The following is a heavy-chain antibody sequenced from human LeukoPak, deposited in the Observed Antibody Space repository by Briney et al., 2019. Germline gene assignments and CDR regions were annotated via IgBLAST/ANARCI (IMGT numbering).Heavy chain of an antibody. V-gene: IGHV1-2*02. Sequence: ASVKVSCKASGYTFTGYYMHWVRQAPGQGPEWMGWINPNSGGANYAQKFQGRVTMTRDTSISTAYMELSRLRSDDTAVYYCARDLKVVVITLGYWGQGTLVTVSS. J-gene: IGHJ4*02. CDR2: INPNSGGA. D-gene: IGHD3-22*01. CDR1: GYTFTGYY. CDR3: ARDLKVVVITLGY.